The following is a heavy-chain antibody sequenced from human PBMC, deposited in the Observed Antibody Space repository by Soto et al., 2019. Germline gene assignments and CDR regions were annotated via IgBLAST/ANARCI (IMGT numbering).Heavy chain of an antibody. CDR3: ASIAAADHGGFWFDP. CDR1: GYTFTSYD. CDR2: MNPNSGNT. Sequence: QVQLVQSGAEVKKPGALVKVSCKASGYTFTSYDINWVRQATGQGLEWMGWMNPNSGNTGYAQKFQGRVTMTRNTSISTAYIELRSLRSEDTAAYYCASIAAADHGGFWFDPWGQGTLVTVSS. J-gene: IGHJ5*02. V-gene: IGHV1-8*01. D-gene: IGHD6-13*01.